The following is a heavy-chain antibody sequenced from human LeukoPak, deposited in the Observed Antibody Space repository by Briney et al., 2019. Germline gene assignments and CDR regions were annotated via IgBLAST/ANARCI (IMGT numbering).Heavy chain of an antibody. CDR2: IYPGDSDT. D-gene: IGHD6-19*01. Sequence: GESLKISCKGSGYSFSSYWIVWVRQMPGKGLEWMGIIYPGDSDTKYSPSFQGQVTISADKSINTAYLQWSSLKASDTAMYYYARPHYSSAWYVDYWGQGTLVTVSS. V-gene: IGHV5-51*01. J-gene: IGHJ4*02. CDR3: ARPHYSSAWYVDY. CDR1: GYSFSSYW.